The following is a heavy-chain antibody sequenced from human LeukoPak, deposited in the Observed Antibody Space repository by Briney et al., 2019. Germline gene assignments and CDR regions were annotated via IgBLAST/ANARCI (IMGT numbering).Heavy chain of an antibody. D-gene: IGHD6-19*01. CDR3: ARNRYSSGWQYNFDY. CDR2: IYSGGST. CDR1: GFTVSSNY. V-gene: IGHV3-66*01. Sequence: GGSLRLSCAASGFTVSSNYMSWVRQAPGNGLEWVSVIYSGGSTYYADSVKGRFTISRDNSKNTLYLQMNSLRAEDTAVYYCARNRYSSGWQYNFDYWGQGTLVTVSS. J-gene: IGHJ4*02.